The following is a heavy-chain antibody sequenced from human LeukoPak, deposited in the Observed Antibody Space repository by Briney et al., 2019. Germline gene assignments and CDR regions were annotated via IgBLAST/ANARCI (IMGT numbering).Heavy chain of an antibody. J-gene: IGHJ4*02. Sequence: GRSLRLSCAVSGFTFSSYEMNWVRQAPGKGLEWVSYISSSGSTIYYADSVKGRFTISRDNAKNSLYLQMNSLRAEDTAVYYCARGSPRRGYSYGYFDYWGQGTLVTVSS. CDR3: ARGSPRRGYSYGYFDY. D-gene: IGHD5-18*01. CDR2: ISSSGSTI. V-gene: IGHV3-48*03. CDR1: GFTFSSYE.